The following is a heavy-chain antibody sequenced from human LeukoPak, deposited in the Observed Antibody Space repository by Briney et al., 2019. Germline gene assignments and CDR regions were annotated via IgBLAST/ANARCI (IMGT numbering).Heavy chain of an antibody. CDR2: ISRASESI. D-gene: IGHD1-7*01. CDR3: ARGATVTTRWFDP. Sequence: PVGSLRLSCEASGFNFNTYSMAWVRQAPGKGLEWVSIISRASESIFYADSVKGRFTISRDNAKNSLYLQMNGLRAEDTAAYYCARGATVTTRWFDPWGQGTLVTVSS. J-gene: IGHJ5*02. CDR1: GFNFNTYS. V-gene: IGHV3-21*01.